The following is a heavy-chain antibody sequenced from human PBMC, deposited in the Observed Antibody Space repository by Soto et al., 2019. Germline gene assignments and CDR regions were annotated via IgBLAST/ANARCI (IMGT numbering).Heavy chain of an antibody. V-gene: IGHV2-5*02. CDR3: AHFNGDASTFDY. CDR1: GFSLSTSGVG. CDR2: IYWDDDK. D-gene: IGHD4-17*01. Sequence: QITLKESGPTLVKPTQTLTLTCTFSGFSLSTSGVGVGWIRQPPGKALEWLALIYWDDDKRYSPSLKSRLTVTKDTSKNQVVLTMTNMDPVDTATYYCAHFNGDASTFDYWGQGTLVTVSS. J-gene: IGHJ4*02.